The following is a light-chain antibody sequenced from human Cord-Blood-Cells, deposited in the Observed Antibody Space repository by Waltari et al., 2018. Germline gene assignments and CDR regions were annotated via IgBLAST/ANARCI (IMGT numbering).Light chain of an antibody. Sequence: AIRMTQPPSSFSASTGARVTITCRASQGISSYLAWYQQKPGKAPKLLIYAASTLQSGVPSRFSGSGSGTDFTLTISCLQSEDFATYYCQQYYSYPFTFGPGTKVDIK. CDR2: AAS. CDR3: QQYYSYPFT. CDR1: QGISSY. J-gene: IGKJ3*01. V-gene: IGKV1-8*01.